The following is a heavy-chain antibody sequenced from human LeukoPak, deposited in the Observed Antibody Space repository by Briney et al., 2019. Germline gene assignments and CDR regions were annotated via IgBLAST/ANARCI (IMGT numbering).Heavy chain of an antibody. CDR2: INSDRYRNTI. CDR3: ARDRDYAFDY. Sequence: PGGSLRLSCAASGFTLSSYSMNWVRQAPGKGLEWISYINSDRYRNTIYYADTVKGRFTISRDNAKSSLYLQLNSLRDEDTAIYYCARDRDYAFDYWGQGTLVTVSS. CDR1: GFTLSSYS. V-gene: IGHV3-48*02. D-gene: IGHD4-17*01. J-gene: IGHJ4*02.